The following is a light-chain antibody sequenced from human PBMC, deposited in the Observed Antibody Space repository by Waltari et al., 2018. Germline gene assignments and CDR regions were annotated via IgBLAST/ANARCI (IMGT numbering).Light chain of an antibody. CDR1: YYVNKY. J-gene: IGKJ4*01. CDR3: QQYHHLPLT. Sequence: DVQLTQSPSSLSASVGDSVTITCRASYYVNKYLNWYQHRPGEAPKLLIYDTSNLQAGVPSRCSGSGHGTDFSFTISSLQPEDIGTYYCQQYHHLPLTFAGGTKVAVK. CDR2: DTS. V-gene: IGKV1-33*01.